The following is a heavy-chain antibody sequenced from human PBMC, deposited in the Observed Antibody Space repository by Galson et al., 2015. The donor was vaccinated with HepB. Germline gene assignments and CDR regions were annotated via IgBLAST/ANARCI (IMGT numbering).Heavy chain of an antibody. CDR1: GFTFSSYW. Sequence: SLRLSCAASGFTFSSYWMSWVRQAPGKGLEWVANIKQDGSEKYYVDSVKGRFTISRDNAKNSLYLQMNSLRAEDTAVYYCARDKGSSWDYYFDYWGQGTLVTVSS. J-gene: IGHJ4*02. CDR2: IKQDGSEK. D-gene: IGHD6-13*01. V-gene: IGHV3-7*01. CDR3: ARDKGSSWDYYFDY.